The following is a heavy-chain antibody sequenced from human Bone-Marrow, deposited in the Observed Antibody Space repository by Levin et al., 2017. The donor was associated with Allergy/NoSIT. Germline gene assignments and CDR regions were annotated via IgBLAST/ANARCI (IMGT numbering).Heavy chain of an antibody. CDR1: GFTFSSYW. CDR2: IKQDGSEK. V-gene: IGHV3-7*04. J-gene: IGHJ5*02. Sequence: GESLKISCAASGFTFSSYWMSWVRQAPGKGLEWVANIKQDGSEKYYVDSVKGRFTISRDNAKNSLYLQMNSLRAEDTAVYYCARIRPYSSGWDAWGQGTLVTVSS. D-gene: IGHD6-19*01. CDR3: ARIRPYSSGWDA.